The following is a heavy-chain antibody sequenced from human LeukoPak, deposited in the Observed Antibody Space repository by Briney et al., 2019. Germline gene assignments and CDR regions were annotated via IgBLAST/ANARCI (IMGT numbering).Heavy chain of an antibody. J-gene: IGHJ3*02. D-gene: IGHD2-15*01. V-gene: IGHV3-23*01. CDR2: ISGSGGST. CDR1: GFTFSSYA. CDR3: ARCSGGSCYFGGDDAFDI. Sequence: GGSLRLSCAASGFTFSSYAMSWVRQAPGKGLEWVSAISGSGGSTYYADSVKGRFTISRDNSKNTLYLQMNSLRAEDTAVYYCARCSGGSCYFGGDDAFDIWGQGTMVTVSS.